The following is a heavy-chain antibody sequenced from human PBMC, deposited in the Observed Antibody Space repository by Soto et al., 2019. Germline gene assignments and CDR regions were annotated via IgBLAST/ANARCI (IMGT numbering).Heavy chain of an antibody. CDR1: EFTFSNYA. CDR3: AKIPGYYYDSTGYHFDY. CDR2: ISYGGGTT. Sequence: VQLLESGGGLVQPGGSLRLSCAASEFTFSNYAMSWVRQAPGKGLEWVSAISYGGGTTYYADSVKGRFTISRDNSKNTLYLQMNSLRAEDTAVYYCAKIPGYYYDSTGYHFDYWGQGTLVTVSS. V-gene: IGHV3-23*01. D-gene: IGHD3-22*01. J-gene: IGHJ4*02.